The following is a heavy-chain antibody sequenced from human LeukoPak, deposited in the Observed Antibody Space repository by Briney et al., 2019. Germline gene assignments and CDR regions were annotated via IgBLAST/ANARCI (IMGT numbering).Heavy chain of an antibody. J-gene: IGHJ4*02. V-gene: IGHV3-7*01. CDR3: ARVASRGWRRASFQDY. D-gene: IGHD6-19*01. CDR1: GFTFSSYA. CDR2: IKQDGSEK. Sequence: GGSLRLSCAASGFTFSSYAMSWVRQAPGKGLEWVANIKQDGSEKYYVDSVKGRFTISRDNAKNSLYLQMNSLRAEDTAVYYCARVASRGWRRASFQDYWGQGTLVTVSS.